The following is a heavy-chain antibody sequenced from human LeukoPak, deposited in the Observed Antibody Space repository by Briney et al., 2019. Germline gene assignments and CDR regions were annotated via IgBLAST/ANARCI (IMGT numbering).Heavy chain of an antibody. V-gene: IGHV4-34*01. CDR3: ARYYYGSGSRRQEFDY. CDR2: INHSGST. CDR1: GGSFSGYY. D-gene: IGHD3-10*01. Sequence: SETLSLTCAVYGGSFSGYYWSWIRQPPGKGLEWIGEINHSGSTNYNPSLKSRVTISVDTSKNQFSLKVTSVTAADTAVYFCARYYYGSGSRRQEFDYWGQGILVAVSS. J-gene: IGHJ4*02.